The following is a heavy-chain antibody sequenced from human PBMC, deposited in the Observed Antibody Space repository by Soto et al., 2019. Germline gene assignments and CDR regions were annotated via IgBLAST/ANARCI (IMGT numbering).Heavy chain of an antibody. CDR2: IYWDDDK. J-gene: IGHJ2*01. D-gene: IGHD2-21*02. CDR3: ALRRHPGCCGDCQVDWYFDL. CDR1: GFSLSTSGVG. Sequence: QITLKESGPTLVKPTQTLTLTCTFSGFSLSTSGVGVGWIRQPPGKALEWLALIYWDDDKRYSPSLKSRLTITTDTSTNLVVLTMTNMDPVDTATYYCALRRHPGCCGDCQVDWYFDLWGRGTLVTVSS. V-gene: IGHV2-5*02.